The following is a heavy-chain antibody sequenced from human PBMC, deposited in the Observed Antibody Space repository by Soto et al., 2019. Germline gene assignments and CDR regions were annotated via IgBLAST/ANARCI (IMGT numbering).Heavy chain of an antibody. CDR1: GGSFSGYY. Sequence: QVQLQQWGAGLLKPSETLSLTCAVYGGSFSGYYWSWIRQPPGKGLEWIGEINHSGSTNYNPSLKSRVTISVDTSKNQFSLKLSSVTAAATAVYYCARGLRRYYYDSSGYSPRVFDYWGQGTLVTVSS. CDR3: ARGLRRYYYDSSGYSPRVFDY. J-gene: IGHJ4*02. CDR2: INHSGST. V-gene: IGHV4-34*01. D-gene: IGHD3-22*01.